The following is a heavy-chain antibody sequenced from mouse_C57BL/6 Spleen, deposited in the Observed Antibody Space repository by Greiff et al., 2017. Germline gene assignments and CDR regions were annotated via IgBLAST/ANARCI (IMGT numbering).Heavy chain of an antibody. Sequence: QVKLLQSGPGLVQPSQCLSITCAVSGFSLTSYGVHWVRQSPGKGLEWLGVIWSGGSTDYNAAFISRLSISKDNSKIKVFFTMNSLHADYTAIYYCARNEWLLRYFDDWGQGTTLTVSS. CDR2: IWSGGST. CDR1: GFSLTSYG. J-gene: IGHJ2*01. V-gene: IGHV2-2*01. D-gene: IGHD2-3*01. CDR3: ARNEWLLRYFDD.